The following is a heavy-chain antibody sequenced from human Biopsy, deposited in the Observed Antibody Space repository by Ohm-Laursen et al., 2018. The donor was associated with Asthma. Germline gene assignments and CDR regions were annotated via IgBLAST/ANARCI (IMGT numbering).Heavy chain of an antibody. J-gene: IGHJ5*02. CDR1: GDFVTSGSYY. CDR2: VFYSGST. CDR3: ARAAITGIRGWFDP. Sequence: GTLSLTCTVSGDFVTSGSYYWSWIRQSPGKPLEWIGYVFYSGSTKYNPSLRSRVSMSIDTSKNEFSLKLSSVTAADTAVYFCARAAITGIRGWFDPWGQGTQVTVSS. V-gene: IGHV4-61*01. D-gene: IGHD1-20*01.